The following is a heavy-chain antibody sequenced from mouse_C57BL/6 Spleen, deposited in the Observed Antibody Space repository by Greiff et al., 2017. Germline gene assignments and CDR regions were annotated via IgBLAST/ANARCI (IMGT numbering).Heavy chain of an antibody. D-gene: IGHD3-2*02. CDR3: ARGGTAQARYYYAMDY. Sequence: VQLQQPGAELVKPGASVKLSCKASGYTFTSYWMHWVKQRPGRGLEWIGRIDPNSGGTKYNEKFKSKATLTVDKPSSTAYMPLSSLTSEDSAVYYCARGGTAQARYYYAMDYWGQGTSVTVSS. J-gene: IGHJ4*01. CDR1: GYTFTSYW. CDR2: IDPNSGGT. V-gene: IGHV1-72*01.